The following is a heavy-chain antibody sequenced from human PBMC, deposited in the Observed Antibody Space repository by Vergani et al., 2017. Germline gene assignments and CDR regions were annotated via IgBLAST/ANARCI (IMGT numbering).Heavy chain of an antibody. J-gene: IGHJ4*02. CDR2: ISYDGSNK. V-gene: IGHV3-30-3*01. CDR3: ARGLSVAARELRY. Sequence: QVQLVESGGGVVQPGRSLRLSCAASGFTFSSYAMHWVRQAPGKGLEWVAVISYDGSNKYYADSVKGRFTISRDNSKNTLYLQMNSLRAEDTAVYYCARGLSVAARELRYWGQGTLVTGSS. D-gene: IGHD1-26*01. CDR1: GFTFSSYA.